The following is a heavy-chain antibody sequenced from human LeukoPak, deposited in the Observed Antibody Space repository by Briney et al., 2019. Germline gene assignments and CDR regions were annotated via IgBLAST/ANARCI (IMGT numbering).Heavy chain of an antibody. Sequence: SETLSLTCTVSGGSISSYYWSWIRQPPGKGLEWIGYIYYSGSTNYNPSLKSRVTISVDTSKNQFSLNLISVTAADTAIYFCATRHHSRTYMVPLDSWGQGTLVTVSS. V-gene: IGHV4-59*12. CDR3: ATRHHSRTYMVPLDS. D-gene: IGHD3-10*01. CDR2: IYYSGST. CDR1: GGSISSYY. J-gene: IGHJ4*02.